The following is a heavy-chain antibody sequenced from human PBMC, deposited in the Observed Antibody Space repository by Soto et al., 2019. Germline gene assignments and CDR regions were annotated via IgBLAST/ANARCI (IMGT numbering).Heavy chain of an antibody. Sequence: ASVKVSCKASGYTFTSYYMHWVRRAPGQGLEWMGIINPSGGSTSYAQKFQGRVTMTRDTSTSTVYMELSSLRSEDTAVYYCARDVGECGGDCYRPLDYYYYGMDVWGQGTTVTVSS. CDR3: ARDVGECGGDCYRPLDYYYYGMDV. V-gene: IGHV1-46*01. D-gene: IGHD2-21*02. CDR2: INPSGGST. CDR1: GYTFTSYY. J-gene: IGHJ6*02.